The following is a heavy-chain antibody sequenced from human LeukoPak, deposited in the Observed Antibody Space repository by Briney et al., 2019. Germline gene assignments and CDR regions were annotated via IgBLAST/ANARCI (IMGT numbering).Heavy chain of an antibody. V-gene: IGHV3-23*01. CDR2: IGGSGGST. J-gene: IGHJ4*02. Sequence: GGSLRLSCAASGFTFSSYAMSWVRQAPGKGLEWVSDIGGSGGSTYYTDSVKGRFTISRDNSKNTLYLQMNSLRAEDTAVYYCAKVTSGYDTRDYWGQGTLVTVSS. D-gene: IGHD5-12*01. CDR3: AKVTSGYDTRDY. CDR1: GFTFSSYA.